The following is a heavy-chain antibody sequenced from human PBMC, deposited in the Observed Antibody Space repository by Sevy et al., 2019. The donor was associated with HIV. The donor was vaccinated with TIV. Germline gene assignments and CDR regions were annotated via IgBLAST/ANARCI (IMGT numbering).Heavy chain of an antibody. D-gene: IGHD2-2*01. CDR3: ARGCTRIYQVLPVY. CDR1: GYAFSNYE. CDR2: MNPNSGDT. J-gene: IGHJ4*02. V-gene: IGHV1-8*01. Sequence: ASVKVSCQTSGYAFSNYEINWVRQATGQGLEWMGRMNPNSGDTSYSQKFQGRVTMTSDTPISTVYMELSGLRFEDTAVYYCARGCTRIYQVLPVYWGQGTLVTVSS.